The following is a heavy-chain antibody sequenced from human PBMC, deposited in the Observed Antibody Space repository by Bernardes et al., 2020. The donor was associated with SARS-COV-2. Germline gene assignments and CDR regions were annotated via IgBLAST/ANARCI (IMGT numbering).Heavy chain of an antibody. D-gene: IGHD3-10*01. CDR1: GDPVNSGTYY. CDR2: IYHSGRT. CDR3: ARGRGGDYYGSGAFDP. J-gene: IGHJ5*02. V-gene: IGHV4-61*01. Sequence: SETLSLTCTVFGDPVNSGTYYWTWIRQPPGKGLEYVGQIYHSGRTKYNPSLGTGVTMSIDTSRNQFSLRLTSVTAADSAVYYCARGRGGDYYGSGAFDPWGQGTLVTVSS.